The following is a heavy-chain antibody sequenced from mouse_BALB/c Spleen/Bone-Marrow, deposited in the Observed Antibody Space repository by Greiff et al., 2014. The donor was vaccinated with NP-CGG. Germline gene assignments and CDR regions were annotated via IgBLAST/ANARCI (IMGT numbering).Heavy chain of an antibody. CDR1: GFTFSDYY. CDR3: ARDRGVQGYAMDY. CDR2: ISDGGSYT. Sequence: EVMLVESGGGLVKPGGSLKLSCAAPGFTFSDYYMYWVRQTPEKRLEWVATISDGGSYTYYPDSVKGRFSISRDIAKNNLYLQMSSLKSEDTAMYYCARDRGVQGYAMDYWGQGTSVTVSS. J-gene: IGHJ4*01. V-gene: IGHV5-4*02. D-gene: IGHD2-14*01.